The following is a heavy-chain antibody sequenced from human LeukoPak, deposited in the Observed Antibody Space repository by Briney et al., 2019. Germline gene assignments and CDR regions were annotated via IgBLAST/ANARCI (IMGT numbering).Heavy chain of an antibody. Sequence: PGGSLRLSCAASGFTFSSYSINWVRQAPGKGLEWVSYISGSGSSIYYADSVKGRFTISRDNAKNSLYLQMNSLRAEDTALYYCAKDHSGFFDYWGQGTLVTVSS. CDR2: ISGSGSSI. D-gene: IGHD3-22*01. CDR3: AKDHSGFFDY. CDR1: GFTFSSYS. J-gene: IGHJ4*02. V-gene: IGHV3-48*04.